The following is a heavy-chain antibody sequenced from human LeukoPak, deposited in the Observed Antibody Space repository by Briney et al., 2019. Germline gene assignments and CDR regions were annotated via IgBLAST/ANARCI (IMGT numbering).Heavy chain of an antibody. D-gene: IGHD1-1*01. Sequence: PSGGSLRLSCTSSGFTFREFAVSWFRQAPGKGLERIGFIRSSIYGGTPKAAASVKGRFIFSRDDSKGVAYLRMNSLKTDDTAVYYCSREWGTGNDLRPDSWGQGTLVTVSS. CDR2: IRSSIYGGTP. CDR3: SREWGTGNDLRPDS. CDR1: GFTFREFA. J-gene: IGHJ4*02. V-gene: IGHV3-49*03.